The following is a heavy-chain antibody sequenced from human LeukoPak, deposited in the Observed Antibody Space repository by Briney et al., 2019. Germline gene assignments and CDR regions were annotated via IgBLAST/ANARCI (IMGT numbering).Heavy chain of an antibody. CDR3: ARGSPIAARRAHFDY. D-gene: IGHD6-6*01. CDR1: GGSFSGYY. J-gene: IGHJ4*02. V-gene: IGHV4-34*01. CDR2: INHSGST. Sequence: SETLSLXCAVYGGSFSGYYWSWIRQPPGKGLEWIGEINHSGSTNYNPSLKSRVTISVDTSKNQFSLKLSSVTAADTAVYYCARGSPIAARRAHFDYWGQGTLVTVSS.